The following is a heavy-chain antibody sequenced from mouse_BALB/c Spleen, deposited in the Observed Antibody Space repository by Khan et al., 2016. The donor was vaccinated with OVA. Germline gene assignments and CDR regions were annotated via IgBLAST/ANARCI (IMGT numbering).Heavy chain of an antibody. J-gene: IGHJ4*01. CDR3: ERENYKGSSWYAMDY. CDR1: GYTFPSYW. V-gene: IGHV1S41*01. CDR2: IAPGSGST. D-gene: IGHD1-1*01. Sequence: DLVKPGASVKLSCKASGYTFPSYWINWIKQRPGPGLEWIGRIAPGSGSTDYNEMFKGKATLTVDTSSSTVYIQLSSLSSADSAVLFCERENYKGSSWYAMDYGGQGKEVTV.